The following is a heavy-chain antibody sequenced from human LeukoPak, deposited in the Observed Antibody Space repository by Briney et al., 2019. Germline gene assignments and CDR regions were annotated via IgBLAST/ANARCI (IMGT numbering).Heavy chain of an antibody. D-gene: IGHD6-13*01. V-gene: IGHV1-69*04. CDR1: GGTFSSYA. J-gene: IGHJ4*02. CDR3: ARDPEWMAAAFPFDY. CDR2: IIPILGIA. Sequence: SVKVSCKASGGTFSSYAISWVRQAPGQGLEWMGRIIPILGIANYAQKFQGRVTITADKSTSTAYMELSSLRSEDTAVYYCARDPEWMAAAFPFDYWGQGTLVTVSS.